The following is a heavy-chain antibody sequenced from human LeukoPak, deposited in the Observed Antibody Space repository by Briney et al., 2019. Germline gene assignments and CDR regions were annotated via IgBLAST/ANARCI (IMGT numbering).Heavy chain of an antibody. CDR2: IYNGDIT. V-gene: IGHV3-66*01. CDR3: ARASQWLAFDS. Sequence: PGGSLRLSCAASGFSVSTNHMTWVRQAPGKGLEWVSVIYNGDITNYADSVKGRFTISRDTSKNTLVLQRDTLRPEDTAVYFCARASQWLAFDSWGQGTLVTVSS. D-gene: IGHD6-19*01. CDR1: GFSVSTNH. J-gene: IGHJ4*02.